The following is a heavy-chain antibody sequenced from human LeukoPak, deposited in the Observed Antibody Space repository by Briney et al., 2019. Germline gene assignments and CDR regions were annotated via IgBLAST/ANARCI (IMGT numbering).Heavy chain of an antibody. V-gene: IGHV4-34*01. J-gene: IGHJ6*02. CDR3: ARVLSSGWTPYYYYYGMDV. CDR2: INHSGST. Sequence: YPSETLSLTCAVYGVSFSGYYWSWIRQPPGKGLEWIGEINHSGSTNYNPSLKSRVTISVDTSKNQFSQKLSSVTAADTAVYYCARVLSSGWTPYYYYYGMDVWGQGTTVTVSS. CDR1: GVSFSGYY. D-gene: IGHD6-19*01.